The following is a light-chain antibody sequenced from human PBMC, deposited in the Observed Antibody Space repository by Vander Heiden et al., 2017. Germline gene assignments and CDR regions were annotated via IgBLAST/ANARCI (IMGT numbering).Light chain of an antibody. V-gene: IGKV3-15*01. CDR3: QQYNNWWT. Sequence: ELVITHSPATLSVSPGERATLSCRASQSVSSNLAWYQQKPGQAPRRLIYGASTRATGIPARFSGSGSGTEFTLTISSLQSEDFAVYYCQQYNNWWTFGQGTKVEIK. CDR1: QSVSSN. J-gene: IGKJ1*01. CDR2: GAS.